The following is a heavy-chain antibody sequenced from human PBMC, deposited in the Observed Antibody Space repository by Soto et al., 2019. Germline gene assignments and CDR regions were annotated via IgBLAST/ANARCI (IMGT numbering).Heavy chain of an antibody. CDR1: GGSIRSGDYY. CDR3: ARERPDGARLDP. Sequence: PPETLSLTCTVSGGSIRSGDYYWSWIRQPPGKGLEWIGYIYHSVSTYYNPSLKSRVTISVDTSKNQFSLKLSSVTAADTAVYYCARERPDGARLDPWGQGTLVTVSS. J-gene: IGHJ5*02. D-gene: IGHD6-6*01. CDR2: IYHSVST. V-gene: IGHV4-30-4*01.